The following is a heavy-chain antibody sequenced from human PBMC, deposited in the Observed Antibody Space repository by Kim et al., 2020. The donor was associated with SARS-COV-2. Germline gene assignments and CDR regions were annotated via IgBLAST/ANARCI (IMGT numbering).Heavy chain of an antibody. J-gene: IGHJ3*02. D-gene: IGHD5-18*01. CDR3: ARELSEGYSYGPDAFDI. Sequence: VKGRFTISRDNSKNTLYLQMNSLRAEDTAVYYCARELSEGYSYGPDAFDIWGQGTMVTVSS. V-gene: IGHV3-30*01.